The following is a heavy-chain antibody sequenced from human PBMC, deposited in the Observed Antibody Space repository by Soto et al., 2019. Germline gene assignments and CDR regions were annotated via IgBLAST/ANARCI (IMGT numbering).Heavy chain of an antibody. Sequence: GASVKVSCKASGGTFSSYAISWVRQAPGQGLDWKGGVFPIFGTANYAQKFQGRVTITADESTSTAYMELSSLRSEDTAVYYCAIETVSRQYYYGRDVWARGTSVPVS. CDR1: GGTFSSYA. V-gene: IGHV1-69*13. D-gene: IGHD3-3*02. J-gene: IGHJ6*02. CDR2: VFPIFGTA. CDR3: AIETVSRQYYYGRDV.